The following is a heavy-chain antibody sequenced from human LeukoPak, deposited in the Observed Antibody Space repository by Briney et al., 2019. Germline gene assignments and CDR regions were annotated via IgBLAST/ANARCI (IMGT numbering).Heavy chain of an antibody. CDR2: ISWNSGSI. D-gene: IGHD1-26*01. CDR3: AKDMYSGSESSPDY. J-gene: IGHJ4*02. V-gene: IGHV3-9*01. Sequence: GRSLRLSCAASGFTFDDYAMHWVRQAPGKGLEWVSGISWNSGSIGYADSVKGRFTISGDNAKNSLYLQMNSLRAEDTALYYCAKDMYSGSESSPDYWGQGTLVTVSS. CDR1: GFTFDDYA.